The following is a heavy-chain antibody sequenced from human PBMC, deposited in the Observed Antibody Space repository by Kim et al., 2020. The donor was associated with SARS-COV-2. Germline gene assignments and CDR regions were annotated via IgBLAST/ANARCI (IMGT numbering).Heavy chain of an antibody. CDR1: GFTVSSNY. J-gene: IGHJ3*02. CDR2: IYSGGST. D-gene: IGHD1-7*01. V-gene: IGHV3-53*01. CDR3: ASTYGTSSADAFDI. Sequence: GGSLRLSCAASGFTVSSNYMSWVRQAPGKGLEWVSVIYSGGSTYYADSVKGRFTISRDNSKNTLYLQMNSLRAEDTAVYYCASTYGTSSADAFDIWGQGTMVTVSS.